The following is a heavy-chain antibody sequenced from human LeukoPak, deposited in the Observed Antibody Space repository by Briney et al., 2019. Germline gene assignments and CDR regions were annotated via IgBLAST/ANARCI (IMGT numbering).Heavy chain of an antibody. CDR2: INPNSGGT. CDR1: GYTFTVYY. V-gene: IGHV1-2*02. J-gene: IGHJ4*01. CDR3: SRDAASVLAGVGTVSNLFDY. D-gene: IGHD6-19*01. Sequence: ASVKVSCKASGYTFTVYYMHWVRQAPGQGLEWMGWINPNSGGTNYAQKSQGRVTMTRDTSISTAHMELNLLRSDATAVDYFSRDAASVLAGVGTVSNLFDYWGQGTMVTVSS.